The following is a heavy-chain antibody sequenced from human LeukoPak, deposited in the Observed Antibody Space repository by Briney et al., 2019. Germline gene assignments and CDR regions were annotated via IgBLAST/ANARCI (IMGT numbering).Heavy chain of an antibody. D-gene: IGHD6-19*01. CDR1: GGSISGWY. J-gene: IGHJ4*02. Sequence: TSETLSLTCAVSGGSISGWYWSWIRQPPGKGLEWIGHIYDSGTTNYNPPLKSRVTMSVDSSKNQFSLKLTSVTAADTAVYYCARETTLTGYSSGLGFNYWGQGTLVTVSS. V-gene: IGHV4-59*01. CDR3: ARETTLTGYSSGLGFNY. CDR2: IYDSGTT.